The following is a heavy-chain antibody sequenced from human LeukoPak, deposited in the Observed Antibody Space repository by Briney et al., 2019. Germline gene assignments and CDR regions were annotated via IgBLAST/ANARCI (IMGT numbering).Heavy chain of an antibody. CDR3: ALSIAVAGTVTYFDF. J-gene: IGHJ4*02. CDR2: VYPGDSQT. V-gene: IGHV5-51*01. D-gene: IGHD6-19*01. CDR1: GYSFTSYW. Sequence: GESLKISCKGSGYSFTSYWIAWVRQMPGKGLEWVGVVYPGDSQTIYSPSFQGQVTISADKSISTVYLQWTSLKASDTAMYYCALSIAVAGTVTYFDFWGQGTLVTVSS.